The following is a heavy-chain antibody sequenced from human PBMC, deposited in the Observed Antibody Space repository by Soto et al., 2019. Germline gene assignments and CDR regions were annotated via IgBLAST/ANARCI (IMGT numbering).Heavy chain of an antibody. V-gene: IGHV3-23*01. J-gene: IGHJ4*02. CDR1: GFTFSSYA. CDR3: AKGPTYYYDSSGSLGY. CDR2: ISGSGGST. D-gene: IGHD3-22*01. Sequence: GGSLRLSCAASGFTFSSYAMSWVRQAPGKGLEWVSAISGSGGSTYYADSVKGRFTISRDNSKNTLYLQMNSLRAEDTAVYYCAKGPTYYYDSSGSLGYWGQGTLVTVSS.